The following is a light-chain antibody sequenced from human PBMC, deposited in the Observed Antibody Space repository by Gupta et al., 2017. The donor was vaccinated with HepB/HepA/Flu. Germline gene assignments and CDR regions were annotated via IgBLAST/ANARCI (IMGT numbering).Light chain of an antibody. Sequence: QSALTQPASVSGSPGQSITISCTGTSSDVGGYNYVSWYQQHLGKAPKLMIYDVSNRPSGVSNRFSGSKSGNTASLTISGLQAEDEADYYCSSYTSSSTSRVFGGGTKLTVL. V-gene: IGLV2-14*01. CDR1: SSDVGGYNY. CDR2: DVS. J-gene: IGLJ3*02. CDR3: SSYTSSSTSRV.